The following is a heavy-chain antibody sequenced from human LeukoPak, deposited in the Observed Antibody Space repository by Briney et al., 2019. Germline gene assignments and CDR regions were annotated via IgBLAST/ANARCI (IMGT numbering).Heavy chain of an antibody. CDR3: ARVYDSSGPYFDY. D-gene: IGHD3-22*01. V-gene: IGHV4-31*03. Sequence: SETLSLTCTVSGGSPSSGGYYWSWIRQHPGGGLEWIGYIYYSGNIYYSPSLKSRITISVDTSKNQFSLKLTSVTAADTAVYYCARVYDSSGPYFDYWGQGTLVTVSS. CDR1: GGSPSSGGYY. J-gene: IGHJ4*02. CDR2: IYYSGNI.